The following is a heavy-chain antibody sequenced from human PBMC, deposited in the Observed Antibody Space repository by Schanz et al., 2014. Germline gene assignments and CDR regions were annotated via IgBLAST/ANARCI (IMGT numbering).Heavy chain of an antibody. J-gene: IGHJ5*02. CDR2: IFYSGSA. CDR1: GGAISSYY. D-gene: IGHD5-18*01. V-gene: IGHV4-59*12. CDR3: ARRSVSPSGNSYGYVVAWFDP. Sequence: QVQLQESGPGLVKPSETLSLSCTVSGGAISSYYWSWIRQPPGKGLEWIGNIFYSGSANYNPSLKSRFAMSQDTSKGQSSLKLRSVTAADTAVYYCARRSVSPSGNSYGYVVAWFDPWGQGTLVTVSS.